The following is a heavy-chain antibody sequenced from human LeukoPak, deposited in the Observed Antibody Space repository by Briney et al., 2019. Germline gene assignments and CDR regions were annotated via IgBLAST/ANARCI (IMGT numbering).Heavy chain of an antibody. CDR1: GGSISSYY. CDR3: ARVKIPYFYYYGSWSYYNTFDY. D-gene: IGHD3-10*01. CDR2: IYYSGST. J-gene: IGHJ4*02. V-gene: IGHV4-59*01. Sequence: KPSETLSLTCTVSGGSISSYYWSWIRQPPGKGLEWIGYIYYSGSTNYNPSLKSRVTISVDTSKNQFSLKLSSVTAADTAVYYCARVKIPYFYYYGSWSYYNTFDYWGQGTLVTVSS.